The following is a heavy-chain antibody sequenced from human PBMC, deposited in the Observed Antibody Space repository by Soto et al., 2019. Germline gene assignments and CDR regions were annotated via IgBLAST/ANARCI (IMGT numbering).Heavy chain of an antibody. D-gene: IGHD1-26*01. CDR2: TYYRSKWYN. V-gene: IGHV6-1*01. CDR1: GDSVSSNSAA. J-gene: IGHJ6*02. CDR3: AREGYSSSYDSNSYYYGMDV. Sequence: PSQTLSLTCAISGDSVSSNSAAWNWISPSPSRGLEWLGRTYYRSKWYNDYAVSVKSRITINPDTSKNQFSLQLNSVTPEDTAVYYCAREGYSSSYDSNSYYYGMDVWGQGTTVTVSS.